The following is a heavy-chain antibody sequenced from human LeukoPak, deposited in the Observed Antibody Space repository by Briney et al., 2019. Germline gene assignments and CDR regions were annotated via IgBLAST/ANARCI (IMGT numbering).Heavy chain of an antibody. Sequence: GGSLRLSCAASGFTFSSYDMHWVRQATGKGLEWVSAIGTAGDTYYPGSVKGRFTISRENAKNSLYLQMNSLRAGDTAVYYCARAGKPRDGCNEYGFDPWGQGTLVTVSS. D-gene: IGHD5-24*01. CDR3: ARAGKPRDGCNEYGFDP. V-gene: IGHV3-13*01. J-gene: IGHJ5*02. CDR2: IGTAGDT. CDR1: GFTFSSYD.